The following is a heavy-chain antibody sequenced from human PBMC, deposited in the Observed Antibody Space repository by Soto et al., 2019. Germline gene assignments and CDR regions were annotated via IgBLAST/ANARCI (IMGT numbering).Heavy chain of an antibody. CDR2: IYYTGAT. CDR1: TGSISSGNW. D-gene: IGHD6-25*01. J-gene: IGHJ4*02. V-gene: IGHV4-4*02. Sequence: QVQLRESGPGLVEASGTLSLTCEVSTGSISSGNWWSWVRQPPGKGLEWIGEIYYTGATNYNPSLKSRIPMTIDKSKDHFSLSLRSATAADTAVYYCARVFSSGSGWMYYFDFWGQGTLVSVSS. CDR3: ARVFSSGSGWMYYFDF.